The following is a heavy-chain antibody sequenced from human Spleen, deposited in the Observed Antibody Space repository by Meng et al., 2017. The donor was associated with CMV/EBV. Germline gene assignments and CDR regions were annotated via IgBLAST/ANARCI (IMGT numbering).Heavy chain of an antibody. V-gene: IGHV3-30*02. Sequence: GESLKISCAASGFSFSHYAMHWVRQAPGKGLEWVGFTRFDQSNRQYADSVKGRFTISRDNAKNSLYLQMNSLRAEDTAVYYCAREPDDFWSGYYNAPHYGMDVWGQGTTVTVSS. CDR2: TRFDQSNR. D-gene: IGHD3-3*01. CDR3: AREPDDFWSGYYNAPHYGMDV. CDR1: GFSFSHYA. J-gene: IGHJ6*02.